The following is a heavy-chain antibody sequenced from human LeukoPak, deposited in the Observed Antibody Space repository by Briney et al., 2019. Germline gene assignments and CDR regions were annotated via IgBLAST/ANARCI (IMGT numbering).Heavy chain of an antibody. D-gene: IGHD2-2*01. CDR3: ARHWIVVVPAAMRAFDH. CDR1: GVSISSSSYY. J-gene: IGHJ5*02. Sequence: SETLSLTCTASGVSISSSSYYWVWFRQPPGKGLEWIGEINHSGSTNHNPALKSRLTITVDTSKNQFSLKLSYVTGADPAVYYCARHWIVVVPAAMRAFDHWGQGTLVTVSS. CDR2: INHSGST. V-gene: IGHV4-39*01.